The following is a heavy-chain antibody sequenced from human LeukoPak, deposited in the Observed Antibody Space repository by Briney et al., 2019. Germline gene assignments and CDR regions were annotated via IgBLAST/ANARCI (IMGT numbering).Heavy chain of an antibody. Sequence: PSETLSLTCIVSGGSMNNFFWTWIRQTPGKRLEWIGYVYYSGSTKYNPPLERRVTISFDTSKNQFSLRLTSVTAADTAVYYCARGSEEVATISEAFDIWGQGTAVTVSS. CDR3: ARGSEEVATISEAFDI. V-gene: IGHV4-59*01. J-gene: IGHJ3*02. D-gene: IGHD5-24*01. CDR1: GGSMNNFF. CDR2: VYYSGST.